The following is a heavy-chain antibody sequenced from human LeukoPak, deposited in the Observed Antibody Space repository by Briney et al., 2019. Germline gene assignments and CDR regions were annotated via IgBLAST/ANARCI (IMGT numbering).Heavy chain of an antibody. CDR3: ASYNWNYISPLNWFDP. V-gene: IGHV1-2*02. D-gene: IGHD1-7*01. CDR2: FKPNSGDT. J-gene: IGHJ5*02. Sequence: ASVKVSCMASGYTFTGHFLHWVRQAPGQGLEWMGWFKPNSGDTNYAQRSQGRVTMTRDTSISTAYMELSRLRSDDTAVYYCASYNWNYISPLNWFDPWGQGTLVTVSS. CDR1: GYTFTGHF.